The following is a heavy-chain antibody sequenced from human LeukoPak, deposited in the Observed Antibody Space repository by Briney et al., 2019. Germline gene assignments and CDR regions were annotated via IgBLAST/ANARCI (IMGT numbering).Heavy chain of an antibody. CDR3: ATTDKWEPLDY. V-gene: IGHV1-24*01. J-gene: IGHJ4*02. D-gene: IGHD1-26*01. Sequence: ASVKVSCQVSGNSLSETSIHWVRQAPGQWLEWMGGFDPEDGEPIFAQRFQGRFSMTEDTSADTAYMELSSLRPEDTAVYYCATTDKWEPLDYWGQGTLVTVSS. CDR1: GNSLSETS. CDR2: FDPEDGEP.